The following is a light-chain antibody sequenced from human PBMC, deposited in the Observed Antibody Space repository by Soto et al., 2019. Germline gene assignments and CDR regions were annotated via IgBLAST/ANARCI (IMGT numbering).Light chain of an antibody. Sequence: IVLTQSPGTLSLSPGERVTLSCRASQSISSNHLAWYQQKPGQAPRLLIHGTSNRATGIPDRFSGSGSGTDFTLTFSRLEPEDFAVYYCEYYGTSITFGGGTKVDIK. CDR1: QSISSNH. CDR2: GTS. CDR3: EYYGTSIT. J-gene: IGKJ4*01. V-gene: IGKV3-20*01.